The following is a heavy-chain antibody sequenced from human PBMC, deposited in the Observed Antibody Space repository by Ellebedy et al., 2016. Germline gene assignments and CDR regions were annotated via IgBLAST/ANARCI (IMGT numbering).Heavy chain of an antibody. Sequence: GGSLRLSCAASGFTFSSYSMNWVRQAPGKGLEWVSYISSSSSTIYYADSVKGRFTISRDTSKNTLFLEMSSLRAEDTAVYYCARAIVSVPAAIASFWVPHLPLDYWGQGTLVTVSS. CDR1: GFTFSSYS. V-gene: IGHV3-48*01. J-gene: IGHJ4*02. CDR2: ISSSSSTI. CDR3: ARAIVSVPAAIASFWVPHLPLDY. D-gene: IGHD2-2*02.